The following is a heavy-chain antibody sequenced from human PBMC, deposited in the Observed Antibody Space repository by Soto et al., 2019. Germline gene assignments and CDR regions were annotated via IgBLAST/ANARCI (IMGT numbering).Heavy chain of an antibody. V-gene: IGHV1-69*06. CDR1: RGTFSSYA. Sequence: GASVKVSCKASRGTFSSYAMSWGRQAPGQGLEWMGVIIPIFGTANYAQKFQGRVTITADKSTSTAYMELSSLRSEDTAVYYCARSLSSWYEGYFDYWGQGTPVTVSS. CDR3: ARSLSSWYEGYFDY. D-gene: IGHD6-13*01. J-gene: IGHJ4*02. CDR2: IIPIFGTA.